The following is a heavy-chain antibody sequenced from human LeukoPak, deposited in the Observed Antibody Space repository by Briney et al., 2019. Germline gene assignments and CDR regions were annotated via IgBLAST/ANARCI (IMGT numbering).Heavy chain of an antibody. CDR2: ISVYNGNI. J-gene: IGHJ4*02. D-gene: IGHD1-1*01. V-gene: IGHV1-18*01. Sequence: ASVKVSCKASGGTFSSYAISWVRQAPGQGLEWMGWISVYNGNIKHGQKFQGRVTMTTDTSTNTAYMELTSLRFDDTAVYYRARDPCGNPCFYFDLWGQGALVTVTA. CDR3: ARDPCGNPCFYFDL. CDR1: GGTFSSYA.